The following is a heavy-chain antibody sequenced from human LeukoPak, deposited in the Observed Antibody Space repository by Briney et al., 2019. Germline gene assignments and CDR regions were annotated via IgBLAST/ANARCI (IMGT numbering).Heavy chain of an antibody. Sequence: ASVKVSCKASGYTFTGYYMHWVRQAPGQGLEWMGWINPNSGGTNYAQKFQGRVTMTRDTSISTAYMELSRLRSDDTAVYYCARERIAAEGLDYWGQGALVTVSS. CDR3: ARERIAAEGLDY. CDR2: INPNSGGT. D-gene: IGHD6-13*01. CDR1: GYTFTGYY. V-gene: IGHV1-2*02. J-gene: IGHJ4*02.